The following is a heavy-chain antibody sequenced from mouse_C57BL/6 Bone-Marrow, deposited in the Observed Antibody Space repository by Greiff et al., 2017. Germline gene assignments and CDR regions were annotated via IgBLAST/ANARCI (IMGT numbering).Heavy chain of an antibody. CDR1: GYTFTSYW. D-gene: IGHD1-1*01. CDR3: ARKGDITTVVAHFDY. CDR2: IYPGSGST. V-gene: IGHV1-55*01. J-gene: IGHJ2*01. Sequence: QVQLQQPGAELVKPGASVKMSCKASGYTFTSYWITWVKQRPGQGLEWIGDIYPGSGSTNYNEKFKSKATLTVDTSSSQAYMQLSSLTSEDAAVYCGARKGDITTVVAHFDYWGQGTTLTVSS.